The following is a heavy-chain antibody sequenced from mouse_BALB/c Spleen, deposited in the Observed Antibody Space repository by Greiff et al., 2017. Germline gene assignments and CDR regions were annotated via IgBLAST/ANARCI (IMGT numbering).Heavy chain of an antibody. CDR3: ARGGFAY. CDR2: INSNGGST. Sequence: EVMLVESGGGLVQPGGSLKLSCAASGFTFSSYGMSWVRQTPDKRLELVATINSNGGSTYYPDSVKGRFTISRDNARNILYLQMSSLRSEDTAMYYCARGGFAYWGQGTLVTVSA. V-gene: IGHV5-6-3*01. J-gene: IGHJ3*01. CDR1: GFTFSSYG.